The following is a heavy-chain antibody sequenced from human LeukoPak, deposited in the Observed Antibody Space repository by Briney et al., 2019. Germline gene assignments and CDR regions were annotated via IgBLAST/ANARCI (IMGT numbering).Heavy chain of an antibody. D-gene: IGHD2-2*01. CDR2: IWYDGGNK. CDR3: AKGLYCSSTSCYFENYYYYYMDV. CDR1: GFTFSSYG. V-gene: IGHV3-33*06. J-gene: IGHJ6*03. Sequence: GGSLRLSCAASGFTFSSYGVHWVRQAPGKGLEWVAVIWYDGGNKKYVDSVKGRFTISRDNSKNTLYLQMNSLRAEDTAVYYCAKGLYCSSTSCYFENYYYYYMDVWGKGTTVTVSS.